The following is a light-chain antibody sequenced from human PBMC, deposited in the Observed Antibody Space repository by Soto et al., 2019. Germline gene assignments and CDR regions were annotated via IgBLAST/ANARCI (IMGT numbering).Light chain of an antibody. J-gene: IGKJ2*01. CDR1: QDITNN. CDR3: QQYFTLYT. CDR2: DAS. V-gene: IGKV1-33*01. Sequence: DIQMTQSPSSLSASIGDRVTITCQASQDITNNLNWYQQKRGKALKVLIYDASHLERGVPSRFSGSGSRTHFTLTISSLQPEDTATYYCQQYFTLYTFGQGTKLEIK.